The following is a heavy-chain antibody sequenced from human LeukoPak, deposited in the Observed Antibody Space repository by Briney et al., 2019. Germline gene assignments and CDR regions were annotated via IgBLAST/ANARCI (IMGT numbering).Heavy chain of an antibody. J-gene: IGHJ4*02. CDR1: GFTFSSYA. CDR2: ISYDGSNK. CDR3: AREEGYFDY. Sequence: PGGSLRLSCAASGFTFSSYAMHWVRQAPGKGLEWVAVISYDGSNKYYADSVKGRFTISRDNSKNTLYLQMNSLRAEDTAVYCCAREEGYFDYWGQGTLVTVSS. V-gene: IGHV3-30-3*01.